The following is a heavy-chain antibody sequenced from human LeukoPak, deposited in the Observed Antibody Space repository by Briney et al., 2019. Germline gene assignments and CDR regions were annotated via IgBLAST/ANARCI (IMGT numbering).Heavy chain of an antibody. CDR3: ARETYYYGSGSRDYYMDV. Sequence: SETLSLTCTVSGGSIRSYYWSWIRPSAGKGLECIGRIYTSGSTNYNPSLKSRVTMSVDKSKNQFSLKLSSVTAAETAVYYCARETYYYGSGSRDYYMDVWGKGTTVNVSS. V-gene: IGHV4-4*07. CDR2: IYTSGST. CDR1: GGSIRSYY. J-gene: IGHJ6*03. D-gene: IGHD3-10*01.